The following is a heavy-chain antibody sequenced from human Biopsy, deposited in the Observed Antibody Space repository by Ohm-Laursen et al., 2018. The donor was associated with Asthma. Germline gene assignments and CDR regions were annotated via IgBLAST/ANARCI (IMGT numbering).Heavy chain of an antibody. J-gene: IGHJ4*02. D-gene: IGHD3-3*01. Sequence: SLRLSCTASGFTFDDYGMSWVRQAPGKGLDWVSGINWNGGSTGYADSVKGRFTISRDNAKNSLYLQMNSLRAEDTALYHCGRDMGGFGSGSYFVDYWGQGTPVTVSS. CDR1: GFTFDDYG. CDR2: INWNGGST. V-gene: IGHV3-20*01. CDR3: GRDMGGFGSGSYFVDY.